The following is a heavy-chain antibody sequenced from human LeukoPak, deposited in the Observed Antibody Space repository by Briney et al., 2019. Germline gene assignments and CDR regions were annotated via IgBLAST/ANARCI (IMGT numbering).Heavy chain of an antibody. CDR2: IISIFGTA. CDR3: ASNDIVVVPAAPAKPFDY. J-gene: IGHJ4*02. V-gene: IGHV1-69*01. D-gene: IGHD2-2*01. Sequence: VKFSCKASGGTFSSYAIRWVRQAPGQGLEWMGGIISIFGTANYAQKFRGRVTITADESPSTAYMELSSLRSEDTAVYYCASNDIVVVPAAPAKPFDYWGQGTLVTVSS. CDR1: GGTFSSYA.